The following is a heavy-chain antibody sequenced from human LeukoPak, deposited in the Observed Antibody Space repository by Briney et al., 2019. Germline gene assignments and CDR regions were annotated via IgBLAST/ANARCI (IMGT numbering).Heavy chain of an antibody. CDR1: GFTFSRYL. D-gene: IGHD3-16*01. Sequence: GGSLRLSCAASGFTFSRYLMSWVRQAPGKGLEWVANIKQDGSEKYYVDSVKGRFTISRDNAKNSLYLQMNSLRAEDTAVYYCARGKYYDYVWGSSTWYFDLWGRGTLVTVSS. V-gene: IGHV3-7*04. J-gene: IGHJ2*01. CDR3: ARGKYYDYVWGSSTWYFDL. CDR2: IKQDGSEK.